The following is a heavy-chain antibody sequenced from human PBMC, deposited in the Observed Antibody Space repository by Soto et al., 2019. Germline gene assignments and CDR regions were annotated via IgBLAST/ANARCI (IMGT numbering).Heavy chain of an antibody. D-gene: IGHD6-19*01. J-gene: IGHJ4*02. Sequence: GASVKVSCKASGYTFTSYGISWVRQPPGQGLEWMGWSSAYSGNTNYAQKLQGRVTMTTHTSTSTAYMELGSLRSDDTAEYHCGRGGSIAVASADYWGQGTLVTVSS. V-gene: IGHV1-18*01. CDR3: GRGGSIAVASADY. CDR1: GYTFTSYG. CDR2: SSAYSGNT.